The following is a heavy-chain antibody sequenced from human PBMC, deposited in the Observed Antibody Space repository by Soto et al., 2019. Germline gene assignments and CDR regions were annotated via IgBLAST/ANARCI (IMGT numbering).Heavy chain of an antibody. V-gene: IGHV4-31*03. CDR1: GGSIRSGGYY. CDR2: IYYSGST. Sequence: SETLSLTCTVSGGSIRSGGYYWSWIRQHPGKGLEWIGYIYYSGSTYYNPSLKSRVTISVDTSKNQFSLKLSSVTAADTAVYYCARVMFSRTSCYGIDYWGQGTLVTVSS. CDR3: ARVMFSRTSCYGIDY. D-gene: IGHD2-2*01. J-gene: IGHJ4*02.